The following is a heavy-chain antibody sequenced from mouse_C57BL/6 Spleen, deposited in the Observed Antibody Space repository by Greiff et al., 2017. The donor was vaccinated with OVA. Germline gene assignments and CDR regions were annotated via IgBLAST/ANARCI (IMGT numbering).Heavy chain of an antibody. CDR3: YFSGSSSAWFAY. CDR2: IHPNSGST. J-gene: IGHJ3*01. D-gene: IGHD1-1*01. Sequence: VQLQQSGAELVKPGASVKLSCKASGYTFTSYWMHWVKQRPGQGLEWIGMIHPNSGSTNYNEKFKSKATLTVDKSSSTAYMQLSSLTSEDSAVYFCYFSGSSSAWFAYWGQVTLVTVSA. CDR1: GYTFTSYW. V-gene: IGHV1-64*01.